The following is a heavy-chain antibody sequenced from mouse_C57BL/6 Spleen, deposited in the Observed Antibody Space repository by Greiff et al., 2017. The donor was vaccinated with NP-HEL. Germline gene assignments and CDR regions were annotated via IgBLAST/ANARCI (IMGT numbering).Heavy chain of an antibody. CDR2: IRLKSDNYAT. CDR3: TYYSAWFAY. V-gene: IGHV6-3*01. D-gene: IGHD1-1*01. Sequence: EVMLVESGGGLVQPGGSMKLSCVASGFTFSNYWMNWVRQSPEKGLEWVAQIRLKSDNYATHYAESVKGRFTISRDDSKSSVYLQMNNLRAEDTGIYYCTYYSAWFAYWGQGTLVTVSA. CDR1: GFTFSNYW. J-gene: IGHJ3*01.